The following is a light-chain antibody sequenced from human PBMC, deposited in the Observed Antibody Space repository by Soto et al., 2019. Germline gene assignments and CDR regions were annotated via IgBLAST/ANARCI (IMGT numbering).Light chain of an antibody. V-gene: IGKV1-39*01. CDR2: AES. CDR3: QQSYITPYT. Sequence: DIQMTQSPSSLSASVGDRVTITCRASQSISSYLNWYLQKPGKAPKLLIYAESSLQSGVPSRFTGSGSGTDFTLTISSLQPEDFATYYCQQSYITPYTFGQGTKLEIK. J-gene: IGKJ2*01. CDR1: QSISSY.